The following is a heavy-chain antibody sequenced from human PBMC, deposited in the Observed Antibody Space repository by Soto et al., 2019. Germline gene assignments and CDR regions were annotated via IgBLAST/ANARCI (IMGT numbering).Heavy chain of an antibody. CDR3: ARATGIGITMIVVVTDFDY. J-gene: IGHJ4*02. D-gene: IGHD3-22*01. V-gene: IGHV3-21*01. CDR2: ISSSSSYI. CDR1: GFTFSSYS. Sequence: GGSLRLSCAASGFTFSSYSMNWVRQAPGKGLEWVSSISSSSSYIYYADSVKGRFTISRDNAKNSLYLQMNSLRAEDTAVYYCARATGIGITMIVVVTDFDYWGQGTLVTVSS.